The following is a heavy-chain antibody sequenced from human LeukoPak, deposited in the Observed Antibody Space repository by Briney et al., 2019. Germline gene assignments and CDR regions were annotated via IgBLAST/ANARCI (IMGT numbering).Heavy chain of an antibody. J-gene: IGHJ2*01. CDR1: GGSFSGYN. D-gene: IGHD5-24*01. CDR3: ARGMEMATKNSWYFDL. V-gene: IGHV4-34*01. CDR2: INHSGST. Sequence: SETLSLTCAVYGGSFSGYNWSWIRQPPGKGLEWIGEINHSGSTNYNPSLKSRVTISVDTSKNQFSLKLSSVTAADTAVYYCARGMEMATKNSWYFDLWGRGTLVTVSS.